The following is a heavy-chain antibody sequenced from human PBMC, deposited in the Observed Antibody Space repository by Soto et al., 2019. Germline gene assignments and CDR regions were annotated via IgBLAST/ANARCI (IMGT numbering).Heavy chain of an antibody. D-gene: IGHD1-26*01. CDR2: IYYSGTT. J-gene: IGHJ4*02. Sequence: SQTLSLTSAVSCYSISRSKWWVWLRQPPGKGLEWIGYIYYSGTTYYNPSLKSRVTMSVDTSKNQFSLKLTSVTAVDTAVYYCARREIQGPIDYWGQGTLVTVS. V-gene: IGHV4-28*02. CDR1: CYSISRSKW. CDR3: ARREIQGPIDY.